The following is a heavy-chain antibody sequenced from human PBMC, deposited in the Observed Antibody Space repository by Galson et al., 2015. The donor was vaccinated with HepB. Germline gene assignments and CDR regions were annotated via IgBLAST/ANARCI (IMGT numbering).Heavy chain of an antibody. D-gene: IGHD6-19*01. J-gene: IGHJ4*02. CDR1: GFTFSSYG. CDR2: ITYDGSDQ. CDR3: AKREARNSGPFDL. V-gene: IGHV3-30*18. Sequence: SLRLSCAASGFTFSSYGMHWVRQAPGKGLEWVTYITYDGSDQNYARSVKGRFTISRDNSKSMLYLQMDSLRAEDTAVYHCAKREARNSGPFDLWGQGPLVTVSS.